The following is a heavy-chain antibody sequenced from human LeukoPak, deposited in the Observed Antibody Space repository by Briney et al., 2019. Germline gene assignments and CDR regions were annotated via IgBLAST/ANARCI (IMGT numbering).Heavy chain of an antibody. Sequence: SETLSLTCTVSGGSISSYSWSWIRQPAGKGLEWIGRIYISGNTNYNPSLESRVTMSVGTSQNHFSLELRSVTAADAAVYYCARPHSTFFDQDAAYYFDYWGQGTLVTISS. CDR1: GGSISSYS. V-gene: IGHV4-4*07. CDR3: ARPHSTFFDQDAAYYFDY. D-gene: IGHD3-9*01. J-gene: IGHJ4*02. CDR2: IYISGNT.